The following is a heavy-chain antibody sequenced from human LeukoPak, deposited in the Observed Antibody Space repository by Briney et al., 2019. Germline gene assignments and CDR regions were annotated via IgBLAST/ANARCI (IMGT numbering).Heavy chain of an antibody. CDR2: ICTSGST. CDR3: AMDVSLGNWFDP. D-gene: IGHD7-27*01. Sequence: SETLSLTCTVSGGSISSYYWSWIRQPAGKGLEWIGRICTSGSTNYNPSLKSRVTMSVDTSKNQFSLKLSSVTAADTAVYYCAMDVSLGNWFDPWGQGTLVTVSS. V-gene: IGHV4-4*07. J-gene: IGHJ5*02. CDR1: GGSISSYY.